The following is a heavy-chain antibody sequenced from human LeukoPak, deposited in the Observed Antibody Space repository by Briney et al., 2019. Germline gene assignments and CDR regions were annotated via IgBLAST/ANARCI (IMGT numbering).Heavy chain of an antibody. Sequence: GASVKVSCKASGYTFTSYGISWVRQAPGQGLEWMGWINTNTGNPTYAQGFTGRFVFSLDTSVSTAYLQISSLKAEDTAVYYCAREVPYDFWSGYYTGTYYYYMDVWGKGTTVTVSS. V-gene: IGHV7-4-1*02. CDR2: INTNTGNP. D-gene: IGHD3-3*01. CDR1: GYTFTSYG. CDR3: AREVPYDFWSGYYTGTYYYYMDV. J-gene: IGHJ6*03.